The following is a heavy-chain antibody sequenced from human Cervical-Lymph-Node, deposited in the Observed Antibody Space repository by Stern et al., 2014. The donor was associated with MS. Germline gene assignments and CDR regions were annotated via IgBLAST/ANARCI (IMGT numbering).Heavy chain of an antibody. CDR3: ARIRLIAAGMFWFDP. CDR2: MFSNDEK. CDR1: GFSLSNARMG. Sequence: QITLKESGPVLVKPTETLTLTCTVSGFSLSNARMGVSWIRQPPGKALEWLAHMFSNDEKSYSTSLKSRLTISKDTSKSQVVLTMTNMDPVDTATYYCARIRLIAAGMFWFDPWGQGTLVTVSS. D-gene: IGHD6-13*01. V-gene: IGHV2-26*01. J-gene: IGHJ5*02.